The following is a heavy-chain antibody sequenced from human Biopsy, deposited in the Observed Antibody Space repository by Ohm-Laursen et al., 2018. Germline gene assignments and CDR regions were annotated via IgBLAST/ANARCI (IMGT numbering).Heavy chain of an antibody. CDR2: INQEGSDK. CDR1: ESTFRSYW. J-gene: IGHJ6*02. V-gene: IGHV3-7*01. CDR3: AREGAYAVFRFPYYNGMDV. Sequence: SLRLSCTASESTFRSYWMDWVRQAPGKGLEWVAKINQEGSDKYYADSVKGRFTISRDNVKNSLYLETNSLTPEDTAVYHCAREGAYAVFRFPYYNGMDVWGPGTTVIVSS. D-gene: IGHD2-21*01.